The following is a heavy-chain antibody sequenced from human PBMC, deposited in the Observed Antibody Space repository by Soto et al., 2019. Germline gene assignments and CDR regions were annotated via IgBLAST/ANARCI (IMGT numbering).Heavy chain of an antibody. CDR1: GGSISSYY. CDR3: ASLRWLVLGRSYWFDP. Sequence: PSETLSLTCTVSGGSISSYYCSWIRQPPWKGLEWIGYIYYSGITNYNPSLKSRVTISVDTSKNQFSLKLSSVTAADTAVYYCASLRWLVLGRSYWFDPWGQGTLV. J-gene: IGHJ5*02. CDR2: IYYSGIT. V-gene: IGHV4-59*01. D-gene: IGHD6-19*01.